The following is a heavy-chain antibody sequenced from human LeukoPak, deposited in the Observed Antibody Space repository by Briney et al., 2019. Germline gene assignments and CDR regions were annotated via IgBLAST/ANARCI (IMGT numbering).Heavy chain of an antibody. Sequence: GGSLRLSCAASGFSFDRYSMYWVRQAPGKGLEWVASISRGGTNIYYADSVKGRFTISRDNAKNSLYLQMNSLRAEDTAVYYCARVLLELLQPPYYYHMDVWGKGTTVTVSS. J-gene: IGHJ6*03. CDR2: ISRGGTNI. CDR3: ARVLLELLQPPYYYHMDV. D-gene: IGHD1-7*01. CDR1: GFSFDRYS. V-gene: IGHV3-21*01.